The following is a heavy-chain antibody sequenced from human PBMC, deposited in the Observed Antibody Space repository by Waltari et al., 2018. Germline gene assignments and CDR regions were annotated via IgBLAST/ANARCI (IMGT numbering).Heavy chain of an antibody. CDR1: GFHFTSYW. CDR3: AREARSPTN. J-gene: IGHJ4*02. CDR2: IKEDGSEK. Sequence: EVQLVESGGGLVQPGGSLRISCAASGFHFTSYWMSWVRRAPGKGPEFVANIKEDGSEKNYVDSVKGRFIISRDNAKNSVYLQMNSLRVEDTAVYYCAREARSPTNWGQGTLVTASS. D-gene: IGHD6-6*01. V-gene: IGHV3-7*03.